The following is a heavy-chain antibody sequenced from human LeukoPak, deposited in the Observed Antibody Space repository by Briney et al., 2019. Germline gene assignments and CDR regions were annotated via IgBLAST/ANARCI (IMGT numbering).Heavy chain of an antibody. V-gene: IGHV4-39*02. D-gene: IGHD6-19*01. CDR2: VYYSSNT. CDR3: ARNKYASGWSTFDY. CDR1: GDSIRSSSSYY. J-gene: IGHJ4*02. Sequence: PSETLSLTCTVSGDSIRSSSSYYWGWLRQPPGKGLEWIGSVYYSSNTYYNPSLKTRVTISSDTSKNHFSLKLSSLTAADTSVYYCARNKYASGWSTFDYWGQGTLVTVSS.